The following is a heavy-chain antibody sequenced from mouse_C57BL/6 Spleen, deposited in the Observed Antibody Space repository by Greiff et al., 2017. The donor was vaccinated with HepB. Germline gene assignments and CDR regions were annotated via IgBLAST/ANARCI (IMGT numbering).Heavy chain of an antibody. CDR3: ASPCYYGSSYYAMDY. V-gene: IGHV1-64*01. J-gene: IGHJ4*01. CDR1: GYTFTSYW. Sequence: QVQLQQPGAELVKPGASVKLSCKASGYTFTSYWMHWVKQRPGQGLEWIGMIQPNSGSTHYNEKFKSKATLTVDKSSSTAYMQRSSLTSEDSAVYYCASPCYYGSSYYAMDYWGQGTSVTVSS. D-gene: IGHD1-1*01. CDR2: IQPNSGST.